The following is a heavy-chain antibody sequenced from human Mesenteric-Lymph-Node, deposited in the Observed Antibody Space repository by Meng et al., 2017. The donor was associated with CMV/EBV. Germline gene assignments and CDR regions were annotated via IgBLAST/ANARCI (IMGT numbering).Heavy chain of an antibody. D-gene: IGHD3-22*01. V-gene: IGHV3-43*01. Sequence: GGSLRLSCSASGFTFDDYTMHWVRQVPGKGLEWVSLISWDGGSTYYADSVKGRFTISRDNSKNTLYLQMNSLRAEDTAVYYCARAVGYYDSSGYYYWGQGTLVTVSS. CDR1: GFTFDDYT. J-gene: IGHJ4*02. CDR3: ARAVGYYDSSGYYY. CDR2: ISWDGGST.